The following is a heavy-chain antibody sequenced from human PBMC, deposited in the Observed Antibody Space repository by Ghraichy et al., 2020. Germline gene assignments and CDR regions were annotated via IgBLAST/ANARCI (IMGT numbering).Heavy chain of an antibody. CDR2: ISSSSSTI. Sequence: GESLNISCAASGFTFSSYSMNWVRQAPGKGLEWVSYISSSSSTIYYADSVKGRFTISRDNAKNSLYLQMNSLRDEDTAVYYCARDSGYADLEFSFQHWGQGTLVTVSS. V-gene: IGHV3-48*02. D-gene: IGHD6-13*01. J-gene: IGHJ1*01. CDR3: ARDSGYADLEFSFQH. CDR1: GFTFSSYS.